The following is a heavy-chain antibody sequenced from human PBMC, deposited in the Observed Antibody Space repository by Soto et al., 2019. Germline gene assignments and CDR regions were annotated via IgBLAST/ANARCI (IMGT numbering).Heavy chain of an antibody. CDR3: ARETYYVEV. CDR1: GFAFSSYW. V-gene: IGHV3-7*01. J-gene: IGHJ6*04. CDR2: IKQDGSEK. D-gene: IGHD3-10*01. Sequence: GSLRLSCAASGFAFSSYWMSWVRQAPGKGLEWVANIKQDGSEKYYVDSVKGRFTISRDNAKNSLYLQMKCLRAEDTAVYDCARETYYVEVWAKGTGVTVSS.